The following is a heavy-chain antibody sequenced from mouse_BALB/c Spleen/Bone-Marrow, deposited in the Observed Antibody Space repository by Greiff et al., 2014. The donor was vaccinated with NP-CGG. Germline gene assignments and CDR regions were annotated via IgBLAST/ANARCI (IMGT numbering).Heavy chain of an antibody. CDR3: ASYRYAWYFDV. D-gene: IGHD2-14*01. J-gene: IGHJ1*01. CDR2: IDPANGNT. CDR1: GFNIKDTY. V-gene: IGHV14-3*02. Sequence: VQLQQSGAELVKPGASVKLSCTASGFNIKDTYMHWVKQRPEQGLEWIGGIDPANGNTKYDPKFQGKATITADTSPNTAYLQLSSLTSEDTAVYYCASYRYAWYFDVWGAGTTVTVSS.